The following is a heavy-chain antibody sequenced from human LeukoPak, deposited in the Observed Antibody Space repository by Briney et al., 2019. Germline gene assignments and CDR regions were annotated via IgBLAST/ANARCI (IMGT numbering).Heavy chain of an antibody. CDR2: IYYSGST. V-gene: IGHV4-39*07. J-gene: IGHJ3*02. CDR1: GGSISSSSYY. Sequence: SETLSLTCTVSGGSISSSSYYWGWIRQPPGKGLEWIGSIYYSGSTYYNPSLKSRVTISVDRSKNQFSLKLSSVTAADTAVYYCARASEAYYYDSSGYYYVPVDAFDIWGQGTMVTVSS. CDR3: ARASEAYYYDSSGYYYVPVDAFDI. D-gene: IGHD3-22*01.